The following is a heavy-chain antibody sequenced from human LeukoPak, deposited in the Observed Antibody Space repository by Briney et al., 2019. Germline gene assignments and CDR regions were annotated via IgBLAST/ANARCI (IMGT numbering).Heavy chain of an antibody. CDR3: ARNTYCGGDCVIGYYYGMDV. J-gene: IGHJ6*02. CDR2: IYPGDSDT. CDR1: GYIFAIYW. Sequence: GESLKISCKGSGYIFAIYWIGWVRQMPGKGLEWMGIIYPGDSDTTYSPSFQGQVTISADKSISTAYLQWSSLKASDTAMYYCARNTYCGGDCVIGYYYGMDVWGQGTTVTVSS. V-gene: IGHV5-51*01. D-gene: IGHD2-21*02.